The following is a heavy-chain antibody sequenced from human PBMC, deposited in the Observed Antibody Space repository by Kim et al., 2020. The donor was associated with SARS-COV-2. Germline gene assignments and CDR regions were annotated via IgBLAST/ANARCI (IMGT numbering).Heavy chain of an antibody. CDR1: GGSISSHY. D-gene: IGHD6-19*01. J-gene: IGHJ5*02. V-gene: IGHV4-59*11. CDR2: IYFTGST. Sequence: SETLSLTCSVSGGSISSHYWSWIRRPPGEGLELIGYIYFTGSTNYKPSLKSRVTISVDTSKNQFFLKLTSVTAADTAVYYCARGPIGWRFEPGGQGTRVIVS. CDR3: ARGPIGWRFEP.